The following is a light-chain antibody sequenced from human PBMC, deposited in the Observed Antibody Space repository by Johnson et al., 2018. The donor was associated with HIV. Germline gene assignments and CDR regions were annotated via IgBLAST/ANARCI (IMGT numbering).Light chain of an antibody. CDR1: SSNIGNNY. V-gene: IGLV1-51*01. CDR3: GTWDSSLSAYV. Sequence: QSVLTQPPSVSAAPGQKVTISCSGSSSNIGNNYVSWYQQLPGTAPKILIYDNNKRPSGIPDRFSGSKSGPSATLGITGLQTGAEADYYCGTWDSSLSAYVFGTGTNVTVL. J-gene: IGLJ1*01. CDR2: DNN.